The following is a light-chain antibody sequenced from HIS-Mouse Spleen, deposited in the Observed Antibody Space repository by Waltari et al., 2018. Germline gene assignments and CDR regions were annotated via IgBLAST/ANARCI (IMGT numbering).Light chain of an antibody. Sequence: QSALTQPRSVSGSPGQSVTISCTGTSSDVGGYNYVSWYQQHPGNAPKLMIYDVSKRPSGVPDRFSGSKSGNTAALTISGLQAEDEADYYCCSYAGSYNWVFGGGTKLTVL. CDR1: SSDVGGYNY. J-gene: IGLJ3*02. CDR2: DVS. CDR3: CSYAGSYNWV. V-gene: IGLV2-11*01.